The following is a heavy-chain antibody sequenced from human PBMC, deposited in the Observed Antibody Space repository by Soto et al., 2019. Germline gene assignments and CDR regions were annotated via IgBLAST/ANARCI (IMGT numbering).Heavy chain of an antibody. D-gene: IGHD3-10*01. J-gene: IGHJ6*02. Sequence: SETLSLTCTVSGGSISSGGYYWSWIRQHPGKGLEWIGYIYYSGSTYYNPSLKSRVTISVDTSKNRFSLKLSSVTAADTAVYYCASAPLVRGVSKSWGMDVWGQGTTVTVS. CDR2: IYYSGST. V-gene: IGHV4-31*03. CDR1: GGSISSGGYY. CDR3: ASAPLVRGVSKSWGMDV.